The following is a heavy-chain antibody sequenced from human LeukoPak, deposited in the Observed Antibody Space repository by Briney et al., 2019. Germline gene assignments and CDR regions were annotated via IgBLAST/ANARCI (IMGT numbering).Heavy chain of an antibody. J-gene: IGHJ4*02. V-gene: IGHV3-23*01. CDR2: INERGDRT. Sequence: PGGSLRLSRAASGFTFNTYAMSWVRQAPGKGLEWVSAINERGDRTYYPDSLKGRFTISRDNSQNTLYLQMHSLRPEDTAVYYCAKPFYGSGSSPLSHWGQGTLLTVSS. CDR3: AKPFYGSGSSPLSH. CDR1: GFTFNTYA. D-gene: IGHD3-10*01.